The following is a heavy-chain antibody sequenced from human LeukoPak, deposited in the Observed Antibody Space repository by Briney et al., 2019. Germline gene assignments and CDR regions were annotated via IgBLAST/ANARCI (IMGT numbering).Heavy chain of an antibody. V-gene: IGHV3-23*01. D-gene: IGHD6-19*01. CDR2: ISGSGGST. CDR3: AKAPPRGWLGRGWDY. CDR1: GFTFSSYA. Sequence: GGSLRLSCAASGFTFSSYAMSRVRQAPGKGLEWVSTISGSGGSTYYADSVKGRFTISRDNSKNTLYLQMNSLRAEDTAVYYCAKAPPRGWLGRGWDYWGQGTLVTVSS. J-gene: IGHJ4*02.